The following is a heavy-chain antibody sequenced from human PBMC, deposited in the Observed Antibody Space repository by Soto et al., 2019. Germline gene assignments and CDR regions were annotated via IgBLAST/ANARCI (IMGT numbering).Heavy chain of an antibody. CDR3: AKWAAGVPAAPHSAYYYYYGMDV. D-gene: IGHD2-2*01. CDR2: ISVSGGST. J-gene: IGHJ6*02. V-gene: IGHV3-23*01. CDR1: GFTFSSYA. Sequence: EVQLLESGGGLVQPGGSLRLSCAASGFTFSSYAMSWVRQAPGKGLEWVSAISVSGGSTYYADSVKGRFTISRDNSKNTLYLQMNSLRAEDTAVYYCAKWAAGVPAAPHSAYYYYYGMDVWGQGTTVTVSS.